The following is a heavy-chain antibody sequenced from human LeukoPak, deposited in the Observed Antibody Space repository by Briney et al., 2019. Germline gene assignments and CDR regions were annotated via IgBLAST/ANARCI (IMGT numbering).Heavy chain of an antibody. J-gene: IGHJ6*03. D-gene: IGHD4-11*01. CDR3: ARGRRDYLYYYYYMDV. CDR1: GFSFSTYD. CDR2: IRYDGSNK. Sequence: GGSLRLSCAASGFSFSTYDMHWVRQAPGKGLEWVAFIRYDGSNKYYPDSVKGRFTISRDNSKNTLYLQMNSLRAEDTAVYYCARGRRDYLYYYYYMDVWGKGTTVTVSS. V-gene: IGHV3-30*02.